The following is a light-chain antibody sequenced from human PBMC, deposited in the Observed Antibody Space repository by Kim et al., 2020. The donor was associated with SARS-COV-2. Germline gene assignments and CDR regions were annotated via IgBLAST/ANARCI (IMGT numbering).Light chain of an antibody. CDR2: DVS. CDR1: SSDVGGYNY. J-gene: IGLJ3*02. Sequence: QSVLTQSASVSGSPGQSITISCTGTSSDVGGYNYVSWYQQHPGKAPKLMIYDVSKRPSGVSNRFSGSKSGNTASLTISGLQAEDEADYYCSSYTSSSTLFGGGTQLTVL. CDR3: SSYTSSSTL. V-gene: IGLV2-14*01.